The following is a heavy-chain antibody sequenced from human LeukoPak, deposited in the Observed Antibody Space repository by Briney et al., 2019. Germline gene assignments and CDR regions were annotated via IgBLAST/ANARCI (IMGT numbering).Heavy chain of an antibody. CDR1: GYTFTGYY. D-gene: IGHD6-19*01. CDR3: ARLAAVPG. Sequence: ASVKVSCKASGYTFTGYYLHWVRQAPGQGLEWVGRLHPNSGGTNYAQKFQGRVTMTRDTSISTAYMELSSLRSDDTAVYYCARLAAVPGWGQGTLVTVSS. CDR2: LHPNSGGT. V-gene: IGHV1-2*06. J-gene: IGHJ1*01.